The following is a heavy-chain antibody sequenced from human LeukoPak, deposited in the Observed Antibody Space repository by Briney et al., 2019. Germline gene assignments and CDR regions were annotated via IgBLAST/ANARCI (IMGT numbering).Heavy chain of an antibody. J-gene: IGHJ4*02. CDR3: ARDWYYYDSSGFYYALRY. Sequence: SVKVSCKASGGTFSSYAISWVRQAPGQGLEWMGGIIPIFGTANYAQKFQGRVTISADESTSTAYMELSSLRSEDTAVYYCARDWYYYDSSGFYYALRYWGQGTLVTVSS. CDR2: IIPIFGTA. CDR1: GGTFSSYA. D-gene: IGHD3-22*01. V-gene: IGHV1-69*13.